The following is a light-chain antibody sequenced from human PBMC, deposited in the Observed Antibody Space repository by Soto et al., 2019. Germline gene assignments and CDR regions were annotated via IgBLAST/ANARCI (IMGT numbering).Light chain of an antibody. CDR1: QILLHMHAYNS. V-gene: IGKV2-28*01. CDR2: LAS. CDR3: QQYDSSPRT. Sequence: ILMTQNPIYLALSPGEPASISWRSSQILLHMHAYNSLDWYLQKPGQSPQLLIYLASNRACGVPDRFSGSGSGTDFTLTISRLEPEDFAVYWCQQYDSSPRTFGQGTMVDI. J-gene: IGKJ1*01.